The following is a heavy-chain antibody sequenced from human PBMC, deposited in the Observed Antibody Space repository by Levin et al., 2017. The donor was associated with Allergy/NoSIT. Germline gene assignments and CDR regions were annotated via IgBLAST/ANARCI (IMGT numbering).Heavy chain of an antibody. J-gene: IGHJ4*02. D-gene: IGHD6-19*01. CDR3: AREESSGWYRVSYRY. CDR2: IWYDGSNK. CDR1: GFTFSSYG. Sequence: GGSLRLSCAASGFTFSSYGMHWVRQAPGKGLEWVAVIWYDGSNKYYADSVKGRFTISRDNSKNTLYLQMNSLRAEDTAVYYCAREESSGWYRVSYRYWGQGTLVTVSS. V-gene: IGHV3-33*01.